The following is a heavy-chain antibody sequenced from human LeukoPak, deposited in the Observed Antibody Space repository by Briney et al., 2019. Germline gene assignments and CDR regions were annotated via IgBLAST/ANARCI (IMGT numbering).Heavy chain of an antibody. J-gene: IGHJ4*02. CDR1: GFTLSRDSM. D-gene: IGHD3-10*01. V-gene: IGHV4-4*02. CDR3: ARRGNYGSGSLYYFDY. Sequence: GSLRLSCAASGFTLSRDSMNWVRQAPGKGLEWIGEIYHSGSTNYNPSLMSRVTISVDKSKNQFSLKLSSVTAADTAVYYCARRGNYGSGSLYYFDYWGQGTLVTVSS. CDR2: IYHSGST.